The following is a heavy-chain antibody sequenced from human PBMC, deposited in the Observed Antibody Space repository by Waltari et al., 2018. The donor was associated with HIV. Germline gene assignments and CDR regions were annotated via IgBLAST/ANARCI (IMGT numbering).Heavy chain of an antibody. V-gene: IGHV3-73*01. D-gene: IGHD6-13*01. J-gene: IGHJ4*02. CDR2: IRSKLDSFAT. Sequence: EVQLVESGGALVQPGGSLKLSCAASGFNFKGSAIHWVRQASGKGLEWVGRIRSKLDSFATAYGASMKGRFTISRDDSKNTAYLQMNSLKTEDTALYYCTRWTAAATAFDYWGLGTLVTVSS. CDR3: TRWTAAATAFDY. CDR1: GFNFKGSA.